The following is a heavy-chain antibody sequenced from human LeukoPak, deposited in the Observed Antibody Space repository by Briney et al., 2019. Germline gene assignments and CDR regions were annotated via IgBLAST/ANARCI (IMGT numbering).Heavy chain of an antibody. D-gene: IGHD6-13*01. CDR3: ARTSGYGSSWHSY. Sequence: ASVKVSCKASGYTFTNYGINWVRQAPGQGLEWMGWINVYNDDTKYAQQHQGRVTVTTDTSTSTAYMELRSLRSDDTAVYYCARTSGYGSSWHSYWGQGTLVTVSS. CDR2: INVYNDDT. J-gene: IGHJ4*02. CDR1: GYTFTNYG. V-gene: IGHV1-18*01.